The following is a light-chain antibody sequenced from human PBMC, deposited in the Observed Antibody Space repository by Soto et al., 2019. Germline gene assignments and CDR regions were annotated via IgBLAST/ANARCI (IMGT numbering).Light chain of an antibody. V-gene: IGLV3-21*04. J-gene: IGLJ2*01. Sequence: SYELTQPPSVSVAPGKTARITCGGNNIGSKSVHWYQQKPGQAPVLVIYYDSDRPSGIPERFSGSNSGNTATLTISRVEAGDEADYYCQVWDSSSERGVFGGGTKLTVL. CDR1: NIGSKS. CDR2: YDS. CDR3: QVWDSSSERGV.